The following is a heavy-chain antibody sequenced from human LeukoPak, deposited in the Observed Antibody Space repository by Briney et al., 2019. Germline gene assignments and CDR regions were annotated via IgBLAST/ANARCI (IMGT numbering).Heavy chain of an antibody. CDR2: ISYDGSYK. CDR1: EFTFSTYG. CDR3: AKDRYSGLNTIDY. Sequence: PGGSLRLSCAASEFTFSTYGMHWVRQAPGKGLEWVAVISYDGSYKFYADSVKGRFTISRDTSKSTLYLQMNSLRAEDTAVYYCAKDRYSGLNTIDYWGQGTLVTVSS. D-gene: IGHD6-13*01. V-gene: IGHV3-30*18. J-gene: IGHJ4*02.